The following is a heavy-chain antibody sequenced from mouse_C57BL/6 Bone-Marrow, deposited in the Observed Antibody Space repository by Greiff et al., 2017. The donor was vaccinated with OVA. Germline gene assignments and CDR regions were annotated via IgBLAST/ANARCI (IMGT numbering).Heavy chain of an antibody. CDR3: TCCGNFDY. CDR1: GFNIKDDY. Sequence: VQLQQSGAELVRPGASVKLSCTASGFNIKDDYMHWVKQRPEQGLEWIGWIDPENGDTEYASKFQGKATITTDTSSNTAYLQLSGLTSEDTAVYYYTCCGNFDYWGQGTTLTVSS. CDR2: IDPENGDT. J-gene: IGHJ2*01. V-gene: IGHV14-4*01. D-gene: IGHD1-1*02.